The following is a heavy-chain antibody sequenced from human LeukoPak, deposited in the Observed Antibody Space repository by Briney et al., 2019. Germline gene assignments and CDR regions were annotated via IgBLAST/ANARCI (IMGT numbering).Heavy chain of an antibody. V-gene: IGHV1-8*01. J-gene: IGHJ6*02. CDR1: GYTFTSYD. D-gene: IGHD3-3*01. CDR3: ARAKKQILAYGMDV. Sequence: ASVKVSCKASGYTFTSYDINWVRQATGQGLEWMGWMNPNSGNTDYAQKFQGRVTMTRNTSISTAYMELSSLRSEDTAVYYCARAKKQILAYGMDVWGQGTTVTVSS. CDR2: MNPNSGNT.